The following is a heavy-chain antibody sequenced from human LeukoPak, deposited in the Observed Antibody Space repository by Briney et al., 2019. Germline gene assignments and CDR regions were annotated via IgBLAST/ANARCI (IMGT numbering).Heavy chain of an antibody. V-gene: IGHV1-69*13. Sequence: AASVKLSCKSSGDTFSSYAITWVRHPPGQGLEWMGGIIPIFATTNYAEKFQGRVTITAGESTSTAYMELRRLTSEDAAEYYCARDHLGYGSGSPFDDWGQGTLVTVSS. J-gene: IGHJ4*01. CDR3: ARDHLGYGSGSPFDD. CDR1: GDTFSSYA. CDR2: IIPIFATT. D-gene: IGHD3-10*01.